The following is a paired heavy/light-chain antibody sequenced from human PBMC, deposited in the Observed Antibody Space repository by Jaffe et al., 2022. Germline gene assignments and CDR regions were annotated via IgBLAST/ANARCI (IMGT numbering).Heavy chain of an antibody. CDR2: IRYDGSDK. CDR3: AKDSIYDSGIDF. V-gene: IGHV3-30*02. J-gene: IGHJ4*02. CDR1: KFTFRSFD. D-gene: IGHD3-10*01. Sequence: QVQLVESGGGVVQPGGSLRLSCAASKFTFRSFDMHWVRQAPGKGLEWVAFIRYDGSDKYYADSVKGRFTISRDNSNNTLYLQMNSLRPEDTAVYYCAKDSIYDSGIDFWGQGTLVTVSS.
Light chain of an antibody. CDR1: QSLLHSTGYNY. CDR3: MQALQTPFT. V-gene: IGKV2-28*01. J-gene: IGKJ3*01. Sequence: DIVMTQSPRSLPVTPGEPASISCRSSQSLLHSTGYNYLDWYLQKPGQSPQLLIYLGSYRASGVPDRFSGSGSGTDFTLKISRVEAEDVGVYYCMQALQTPFTFGPGTKVDIK. CDR2: LGS.